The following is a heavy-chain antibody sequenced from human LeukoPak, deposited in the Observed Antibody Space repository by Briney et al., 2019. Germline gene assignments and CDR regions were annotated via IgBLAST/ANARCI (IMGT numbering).Heavy chain of an antibody. V-gene: IGHV3-7*03. J-gene: IGHJ4*02. CDR2: VKQDGSEK. CDR1: GFTXSTYW. D-gene: IGHD7-27*01. Sequence: SLSLSCAASGFTXSTYWMTWVRQAPGKGLEWVANVKQDGSEKYYVDSVKGRFTISRDNAEKLFYLQINSLRVEDTAIYYCAAWGSGNYWGQGTLVTVSS. CDR3: AAWGSGNY.